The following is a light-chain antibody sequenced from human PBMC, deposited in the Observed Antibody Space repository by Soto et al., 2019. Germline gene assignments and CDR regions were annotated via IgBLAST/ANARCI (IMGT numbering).Light chain of an antibody. CDR3: SSYTSSSTLYV. Sequence: QSALTQPASVSGSPGQSITISCTGTSRDVGGYNYVSWYQQHPGKAPKLMIYDVSNRPSGVSNRFSGSKSDNTASLTISGLQAEDEADYYCSSYTSSSTLYVFGTGTKVTVL. J-gene: IGLJ1*01. V-gene: IGLV2-14*01. CDR2: DVS. CDR1: SRDVGGYNY.